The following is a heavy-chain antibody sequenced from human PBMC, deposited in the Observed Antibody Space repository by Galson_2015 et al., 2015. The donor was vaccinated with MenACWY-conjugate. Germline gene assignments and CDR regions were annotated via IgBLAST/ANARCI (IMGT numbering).Heavy chain of an antibody. V-gene: IGHV3-7*03. D-gene: IGHD3-22*01. J-gene: IGHJ6*02. Sequence: SLRLSCAASGLTFSSYWMSWVRQAPGKGLEWVANIKQDGSEKYYVDSVKGRFTISRDNAKNSLYLQMNSLRAEDTAVYYCAREGPVVITGVRYYYYGMDVWGQVTPVTVSS. CDR3: AREGPVVITGVRYYYYGMDV. CDR1: GLTFSSYW. CDR2: IKQDGSEK.